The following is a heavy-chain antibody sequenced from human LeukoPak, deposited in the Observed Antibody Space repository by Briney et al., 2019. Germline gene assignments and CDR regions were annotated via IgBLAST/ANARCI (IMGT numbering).Heavy chain of an antibody. D-gene: IGHD1-26*01. CDR1: GYTLTELS. J-gene: IGHJ4*02. Sequence: ASVKVSCKVSGYTLTELSMHWVRQAPGKGLEWMGGFDPEDGETIYAQKFQGRVTMTEDTSTDTAYMELSSLRSEDTAVYYCATPTSYSGSYYLHFDYWGQGTLVTVSS. V-gene: IGHV1-24*01. CDR2: FDPEDGET. CDR3: ATPTSYSGSYYLHFDY.